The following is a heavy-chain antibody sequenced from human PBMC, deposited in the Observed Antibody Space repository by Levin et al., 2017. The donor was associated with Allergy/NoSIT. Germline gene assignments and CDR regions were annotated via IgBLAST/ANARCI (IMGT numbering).Heavy chain of an antibody. D-gene: IGHD2-15*01. V-gene: IGHV5-51*01. CDR2: IYPGDSDT. CDR3: AIAPRYCSGVTCYPRFDP. J-gene: IGHJ5*02. Sequence: KVSCKGSGYSFTSYWIGWVRQMPGKGLEWMGLIYPGDSDTRYSPSFQGQVTISADKSISTAYLQWSSLKASDTAMYYCAIAPRYCSGVTCYPRFDPWGQGTLVTVSS. CDR1: GYSFTSYW.